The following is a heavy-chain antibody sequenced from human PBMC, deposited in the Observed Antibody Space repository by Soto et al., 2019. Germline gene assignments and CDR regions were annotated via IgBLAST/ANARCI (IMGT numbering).Heavy chain of an antibody. J-gene: IGHJ3*02. CDR1: GFSLNTRAVG. D-gene: IGHD2-15*01. CDR3: AHRHDRGGFDI. V-gene: IGHV2-5*01. CDR2: IKWNDDE. Sequence: QITLKESGPTLVKPTQTLTLTCTVSGFSLNTRAVGVGWIRQAPGKALEWLALIKWNDDERYSPSLKDRLTITKDTSKNHVVLTMTNIGPVDTATYYCAHRHDRGGFDIWGQGTAVTVSS.